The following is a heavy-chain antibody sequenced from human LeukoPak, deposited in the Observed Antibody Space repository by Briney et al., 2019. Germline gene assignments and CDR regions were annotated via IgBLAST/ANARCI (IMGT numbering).Heavy chain of an antibody. D-gene: IGHD3-22*01. V-gene: IGHV4-34*01. CDR1: GGSFSGYY. CDR3: ARGPDYYDSSGYYRRYYYYYYMDV. Sequence: PSETLSLTCAVYGGSFSGYYWSWIRQPPGKGLEWIGEINHSGSTNYNPSLKSRVTISVDTSKNQFSLKLSSVTAADTAVYYCARGPDYYDSSGYYRRYYYYYYMDVWGKGTTVTVSS. J-gene: IGHJ6*03. CDR2: INHSGST.